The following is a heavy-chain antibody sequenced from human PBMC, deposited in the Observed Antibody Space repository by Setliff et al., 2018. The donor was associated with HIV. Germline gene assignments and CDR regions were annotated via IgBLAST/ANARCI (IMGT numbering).Heavy chain of an antibody. CDR3: ARTWGAGVTGYWFEP. J-gene: IGHJ5*02. CDR1: GYTFTKFD. D-gene: IGHD3-9*01. V-gene: IGHV1-8*01. CDR2: MNPNSGNT. Sequence: GASVTVSCKASGYTFTKFDINWVRQATGQGLEWMGWMNPNSGNTGFAQKFQGRVTMTRNTSISTAYMELRSLRSEDTAVYFWARTWGAGVTGYWFEPWGQGTRVTVSS.